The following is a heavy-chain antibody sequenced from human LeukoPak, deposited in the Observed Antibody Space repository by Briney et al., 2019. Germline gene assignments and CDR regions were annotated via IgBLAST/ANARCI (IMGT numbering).Heavy chain of an antibody. V-gene: IGHV3-21*06. CDR1: GFNFKSYS. D-gene: IGHD3-10*01. J-gene: IGHJ4*02. Sequence: GGSLRLSCAASGFNFKSYSMNWVRQAPGKGPVWVSFISSTSSDLLYADSVKGRFTVSRDNGKNSLYLQMNSLRAEDTAVYYCARAAGHYFDYWGQGSLVTVSS. CDR2: ISSTSSDL. CDR3: ARAAGHYFDY.